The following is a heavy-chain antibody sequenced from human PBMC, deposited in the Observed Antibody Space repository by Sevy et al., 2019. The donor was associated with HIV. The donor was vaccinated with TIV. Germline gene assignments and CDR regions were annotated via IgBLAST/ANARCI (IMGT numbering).Heavy chain of an antibody. J-gene: IGHJ4*02. CDR1: GFKFDDYA. CDR2: ISWNSGSM. Sequence: GWSLRLSCAASGFKFDDYAMHWVRQGPGKGLEWVSGISWNSGSMAYADSVKGRFTISRDNAKNSVYLQMGSLRPEDTALYYCAKDKRVGFDMRPYHFDYWGQGALVTVSS. D-gene: IGHD1-26*01. V-gene: IGHV3-9*01. CDR3: AKDKRVGFDMRPYHFDY.